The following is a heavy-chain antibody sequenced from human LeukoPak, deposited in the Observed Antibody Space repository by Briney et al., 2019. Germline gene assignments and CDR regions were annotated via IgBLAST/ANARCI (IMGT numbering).Heavy chain of an antibody. J-gene: IGHJ4*02. CDR1: GGSISSSSYY. CDR3: ARIPRRYYYGSGSSPRDY. Sequence: SETLSLTCTVSGGSISSSSYYWGRIRQPPGKGLEWIGEINHSGSTNYNPSLKSRVTISVDTSKNQFSLKLSSVTAADTAVYYCARIPRRYYYGSGSSPRDYWGQGTLVTVSS. D-gene: IGHD3-10*01. V-gene: IGHV4-39*07. CDR2: INHSGST.